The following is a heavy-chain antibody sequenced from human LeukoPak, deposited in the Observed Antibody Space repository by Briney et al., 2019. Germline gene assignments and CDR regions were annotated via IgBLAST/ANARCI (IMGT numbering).Heavy chain of an antibody. CDR3: ARGYYDREAFDI. V-gene: IGHV1-69*04. Sequence: SVKVSCKASGGTFSSYAISWVRQAPGQGLEWMGRIIPIFGIANYAQKFQGRVTITADKSTSTAYMELSSLRSEDTAVYYCARGYYDREAFDIWGQGTMVTVSS. CDR2: IIPIFGIA. CDR1: GGTFSSYA. J-gene: IGHJ3*02. D-gene: IGHD3-22*01.